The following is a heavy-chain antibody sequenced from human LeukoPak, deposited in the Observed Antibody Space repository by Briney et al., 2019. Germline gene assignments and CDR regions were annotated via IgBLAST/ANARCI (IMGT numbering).Heavy chain of an antibody. J-gene: IGHJ4*02. V-gene: IGHV3-11*01. CDR3: AREMATITDY. D-gene: IGHD5-24*01. Sequence: GGSLRLSCAASGFTFRDYYMSWLRQAPGRGLEGVSYISSSGSTIYYADSVKGRFTISRDNAKNSLYLQMNSLRAEDTAAYYCAREMATITDYWGQGTLVTVSS. CDR2: ISSSGSTI. CDR1: GFTFRDYY.